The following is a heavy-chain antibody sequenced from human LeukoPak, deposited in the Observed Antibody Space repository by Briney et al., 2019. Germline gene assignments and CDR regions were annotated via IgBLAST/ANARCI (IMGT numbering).Heavy chain of an antibody. J-gene: IGHJ4*02. D-gene: IGHD5-12*01. Sequence: SAKVSCKASGFTFTSSAMQWVRQTREQRREWIGWIVVGSGNTNYAKKFQERVTITRDMSTSTAYMELSSLRSEDTAVYYCAAGLRDPDYWGQGTMVTVSS. CDR3: AAGLRDPDY. CDR2: IVVGSGNT. V-gene: IGHV1-58*02. CDR1: GFTFTSSA.